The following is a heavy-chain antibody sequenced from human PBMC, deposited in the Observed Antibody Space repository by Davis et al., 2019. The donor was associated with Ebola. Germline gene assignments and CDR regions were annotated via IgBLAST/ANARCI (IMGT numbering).Heavy chain of an antibody. J-gene: IGHJ6*02. D-gene: IGHD5-12*01. Sequence: ASVKVSCKASGYTFTGYYMHWVRQAPGQGLEWMGWINPNSGGTNYAQKFQGWVTMTRDTSISTAYMELSRLRSDDTAVYYCARDNRGRSGYDQYYYYYGMDVWGQGTTVTVSS. CDR2: INPNSGGT. V-gene: IGHV1-2*04. CDR1: GYTFTGYY. CDR3: ARDNRGRSGYDQYYYYYGMDV.